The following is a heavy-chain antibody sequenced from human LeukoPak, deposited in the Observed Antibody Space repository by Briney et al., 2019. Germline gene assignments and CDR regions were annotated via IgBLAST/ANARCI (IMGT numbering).Heavy chain of an antibody. V-gene: IGHV4-31*03. CDR1: GGSISSGGYY. Sequence: SETLSLTCTVSGGSISSGGYYWSWIRQHPGKGLEWIGYIYYSGSTYYNPSLKSRVTISVDTSKNQFSLKLSSVTAADTAVYYCARDKCSGGSCYSDWGQGTLVTVSS. J-gene: IGHJ4*02. CDR3: ARDKCSGGSCYSD. CDR2: IYYSGST. D-gene: IGHD2-15*01.